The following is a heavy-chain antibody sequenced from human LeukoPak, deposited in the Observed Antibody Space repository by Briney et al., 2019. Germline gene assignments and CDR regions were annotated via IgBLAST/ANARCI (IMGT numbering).Heavy chain of an antibody. J-gene: IGHJ5*02. CDR1: GDSISSGDYY. CDR2: ISSSGST. D-gene: IGHD3-10*01. V-gene: IGHV4-61*02. Sequence: SETLSLTCTVSGDSISSGDYYWSWIRQPAGKGLEWIGRISSSGSTNYNPSLKSRVTISVDTSKNQFSLKLSSVTAAGTAVYYCARRGPPRTMLRGVKSGWFDPWGQGTLVTVSS. CDR3: ARRGPPRTMLRGVKSGWFDP.